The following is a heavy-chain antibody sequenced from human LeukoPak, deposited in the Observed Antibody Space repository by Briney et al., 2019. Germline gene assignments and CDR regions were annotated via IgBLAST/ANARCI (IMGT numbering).Heavy chain of an antibody. Sequence: SETLSLTCAVYGGSFSGYYWSWIRQPPGKGLEWIGEINHSGSTNYNPSLKSRVTISLGTSKNQFSLKLSSVTAADTAVYYCARGRGSYARNAFDIWGQGTMVTVPS. J-gene: IGHJ3*02. CDR2: INHSGST. CDR1: GGSFSGYY. D-gene: IGHD1-26*01. CDR3: ARGRGSYARNAFDI. V-gene: IGHV4-34*01.